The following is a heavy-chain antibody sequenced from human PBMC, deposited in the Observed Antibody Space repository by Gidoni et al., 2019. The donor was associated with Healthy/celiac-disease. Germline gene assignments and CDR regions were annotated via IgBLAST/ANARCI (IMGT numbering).Heavy chain of an antibody. J-gene: IGHJ4*02. CDR1: GFPFSDYH. CDR2: ISSSGNTI. CDR3: ASGDYGFWSGPV. Sequence: QVQLVESGGGWVKPGGSLSLSCAASGFPFSDYHIGWLRQAPGKGLEWVSYISSSGNTIYYADSVKGRFTISRDNAKNSLYLQMNSLRAEDTAVYYCASGDYGFWSGPVWGQGTLVTVSS. D-gene: IGHD3-3*01. V-gene: IGHV3-11*01.